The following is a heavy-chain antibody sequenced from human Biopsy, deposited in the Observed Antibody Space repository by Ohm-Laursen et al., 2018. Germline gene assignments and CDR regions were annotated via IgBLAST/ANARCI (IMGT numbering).Heavy chain of an antibody. V-gene: IGHV3-9*01. CDR2: INWNSGDI. CDR1: GFIFANYG. J-gene: IGHJ4*01. Sequence: SLRLSCAASGFIFANYGMHWVRQAPGKGLEWVSGINWNSGDIVYADSVKGRFTISRDNAKNSLSLQMNSLRAEDTALYYCARDRSGLTLTTLDFWDHGTLVTVSS. CDR3: ARDRSGLTLTTLDF. D-gene: IGHD6-25*01.